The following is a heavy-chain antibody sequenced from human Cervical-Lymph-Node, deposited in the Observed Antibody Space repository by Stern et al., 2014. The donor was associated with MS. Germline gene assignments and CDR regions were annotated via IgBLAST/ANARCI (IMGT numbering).Heavy chain of an antibody. V-gene: IGHV3-30*18. Sequence: QVQLVQSGGGVVQPGTSLRLSCVASGFTFSMSGMHWVRQAPGKGLEWVAIISYDGGKNHCADSVKGRFTISRDNSENTVYLQLNSLRPEDTAVYFCAKAAVDYSMYFPEYWGQGALVTVSS. CDR1: GFTFSMSG. CDR2: ISYDGGKN. CDR3: AKAAVDYSMYFPEY. J-gene: IGHJ4*02. D-gene: IGHD4-11*01.